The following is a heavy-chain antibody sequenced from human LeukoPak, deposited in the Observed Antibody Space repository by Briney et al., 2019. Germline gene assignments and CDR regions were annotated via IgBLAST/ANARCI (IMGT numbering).Heavy chain of an antibody. CDR1: GGSISSYY. Sequence: SQTLSLTCTVSGGSISSYYWSWIRQPPGKGLEWIGYIYYSGSTNYNPSLKSRVTISVDTSKNQFSLKLSPVTAADTAVYYCARGNFWSGYYPYFDYWGQGTLVTVSS. J-gene: IGHJ4*02. D-gene: IGHD3-3*01. V-gene: IGHV4-59*01. CDR3: ARGNFWSGYYPYFDY. CDR2: IYYSGST.